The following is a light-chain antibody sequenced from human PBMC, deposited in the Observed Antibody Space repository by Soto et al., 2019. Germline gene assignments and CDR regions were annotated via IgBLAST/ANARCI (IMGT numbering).Light chain of an antibody. J-gene: IGKJ2*01. CDR3: MQATQFPYT. CDR1: QSLVYSDGNSY. Sequence: DIVMTQTPLSSPVTLGQPASISCRSSQSLVYSDGNSYLSWFHQRPGQPPRLLIYKIFNRFSGVPDRFSGSGVVTDFTLKISRVEAEDVGVYYCMQATQFPYTFGQGTKLEIK. V-gene: IGKV2-24*01. CDR2: KIF.